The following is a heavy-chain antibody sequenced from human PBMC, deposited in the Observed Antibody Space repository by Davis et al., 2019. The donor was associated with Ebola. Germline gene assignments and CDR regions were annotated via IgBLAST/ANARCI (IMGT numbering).Heavy chain of an antibody. CDR2: ISGDGGST. CDR1: GFTFDDYA. J-gene: IGHJ6*02. Sequence: GGSLRLSCAASGFTFDDYAMHWVRQAPGKGLEWVSLISGDGGSTYYADSVKGRFTISRDNSKNSLYLQMNSLRTEDTALYYCTKELGDFYYYGMDVWGQGTTVTVSS. V-gene: IGHV3-43*02. CDR3: TKELGDFYYYGMDV.